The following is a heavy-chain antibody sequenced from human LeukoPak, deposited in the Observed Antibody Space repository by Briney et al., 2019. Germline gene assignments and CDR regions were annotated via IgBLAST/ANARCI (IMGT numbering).Heavy chain of an antibody. Sequence: SETLSLTCAVSGGSISSSNWWSWVRRPPGEGLEWIGEICHSGSTNYNPSLKSRVTISVDKSKNQFSLKLSSVTAADTAVYYCARVVNGSGYPPRYYYYYGMDVWGQGTTVTVSS. D-gene: IGHD6-19*01. CDR2: ICHSGST. CDR3: ARVVNGSGYPPRYYYYYGMDV. V-gene: IGHV4-4*02. CDR1: GGSISSSNW. J-gene: IGHJ6*02.